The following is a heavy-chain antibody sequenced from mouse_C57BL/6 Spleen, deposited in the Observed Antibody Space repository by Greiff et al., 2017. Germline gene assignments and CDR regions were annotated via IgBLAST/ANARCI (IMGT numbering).Heavy chain of an antibody. CDR3: SSTSCGSSAY. CDR2: IDPENGDT. J-gene: IGHJ3*01. CDR1: GFNIKDDY. D-gene: IGHD1-1*01. V-gene: IGHV14-4*01. Sequence: VHVKQSGAELVRPGASVKLSCTASGFNIKDDYMHWVKQRPEQGLEWIGWIDPENGDTEYASKFQGKATITADTSSNTAYLQLSSLTSEDTAVYSCSSTSCGSSAYWGQGTLVTVSA.